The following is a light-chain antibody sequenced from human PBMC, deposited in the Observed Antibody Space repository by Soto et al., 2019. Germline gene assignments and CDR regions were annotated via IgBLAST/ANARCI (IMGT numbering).Light chain of an antibody. V-gene: IGKV1-39*01. CDR2: AAS. J-gene: IGKJ3*01. CDR3: QQSYSTPGT. Sequence: DIQMTQSPSSLSASVGDRVTITCRASQSISSYLNGYQQKPGKAPKLLIYAASSLQSGVPSRFSGSGSGTDFTLTISSLQPEDFATYYCQQSYSTPGTFGPGTKVDIK. CDR1: QSISSY.